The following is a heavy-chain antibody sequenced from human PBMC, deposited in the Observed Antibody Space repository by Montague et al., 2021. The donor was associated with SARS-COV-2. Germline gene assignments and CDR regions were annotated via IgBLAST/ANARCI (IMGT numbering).Heavy chain of an antibody. V-gene: IGHV4-4*07. J-gene: IGHJ5*02. CDR1: GGSISTYY. D-gene: IGHD3-10*01. CDR2: IYTNETT. CDR3: ARTFWGSWFGESWFGP. Sequence: SETLSLTCTVSGGSISTYYWSWIRQPAGKGLEWIRRIYTNETTNYNPSLKSRVTMSVDTSKNQFSLKLTSVTAADTAVYYCARTFWGSWFGESWFGPWGQGTLVTVSS.